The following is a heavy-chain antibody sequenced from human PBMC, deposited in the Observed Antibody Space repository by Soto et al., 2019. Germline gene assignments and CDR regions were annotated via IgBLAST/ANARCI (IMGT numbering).Heavy chain of an antibody. J-gene: IGHJ4*02. V-gene: IGHV3-11*06. CDR1: GFSSSDYY. CDR2: IRSSDTYT. D-gene: IGHD2-15*01. Sequence: SLRLSCTASGFSSSDYYMSWIRQAPGKGLEWVSYIRSSDTYTNYADSVKGRFTISRDNAKNSLYLQMNGLRAEDTAVYYCAGRGYNNFNYWGQGTPVTVSS. CDR3: AGRGYNNFNY.